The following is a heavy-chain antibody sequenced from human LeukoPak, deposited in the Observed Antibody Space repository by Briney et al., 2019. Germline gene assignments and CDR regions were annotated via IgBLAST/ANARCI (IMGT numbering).Heavy chain of an antibody. V-gene: IGHV3-74*01. CDR2: INSDESIT. D-gene: IGHD4-11*01. Sequence: GGSLRLSCAASGFTFSSSWMYWVRHAPGKGLVWVSRINSDESITTYADSVKGRFTISRDNAKNTLYLRMNSLRAEDTAVYYCARGLVPGFLDYWGQGTPVTVSS. CDR1: GFTFSSSW. CDR3: ARGLVPGFLDY. J-gene: IGHJ4*02.